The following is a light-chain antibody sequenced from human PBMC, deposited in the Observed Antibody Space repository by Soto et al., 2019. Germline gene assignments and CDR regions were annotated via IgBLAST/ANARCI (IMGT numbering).Light chain of an antibody. Sequence: EIVLTQSPGTLSLSPGERATLSCRASQSVSSSYLAWYQQKPGQAPRILIYGASSRATGIPDRFSGSGSGTDFTLPISRLEPDDSAVYYCQQYGNSPYTFGQGTKLEIK. CDR1: QSVSSSY. J-gene: IGKJ2*01. CDR3: QQYGNSPYT. CDR2: GAS. V-gene: IGKV3-20*01.